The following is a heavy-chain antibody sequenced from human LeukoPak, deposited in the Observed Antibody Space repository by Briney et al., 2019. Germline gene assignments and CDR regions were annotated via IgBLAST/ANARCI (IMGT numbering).Heavy chain of an antibody. J-gene: IGHJ4*02. Sequence: GASGKVSCKASGYTFTSYGIGWVRQAPGQGLEWMGWISAYNGNTNYAQKVQGRVTMTTDTSTSTAYMELRSMRSDDTAVYYCARDRSRGIAANRDWGQGTLVTVSS. D-gene: IGHD6-13*01. CDR3: ARDRSRGIAANRD. V-gene: IGHV1-18*01. CDR1: GYTFTSYG. CDR2: ISAYNGNT.